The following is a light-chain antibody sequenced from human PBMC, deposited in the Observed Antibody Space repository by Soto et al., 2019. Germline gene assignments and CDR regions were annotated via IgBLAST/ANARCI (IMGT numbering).Light chain of an antibody. CDR2: KVS. CDR3: KYGIHWSST. CDR1: QSLVYSDGNTY. V-gene: IGKV2-30*01. J-gene: IGKJ5*01. Sequence: EVVMPQSPLSLPVTLGQPASISCRSSQSLVYSDGNTYLNWFQQRPGQSPRRLIYKVSTRDSGVQERFSGIGSGTDAARKIIRVEADDLGVYYCKYGIHWSSTLGKGTRLEIK.